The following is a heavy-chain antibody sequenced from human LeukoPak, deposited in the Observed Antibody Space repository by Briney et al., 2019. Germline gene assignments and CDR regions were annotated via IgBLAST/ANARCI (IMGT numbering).Heavy chain of an antibody. CDR3: ARVKGSGYFWYYYYGMDV. D-gene: IGHD3-22*01. J-gene: IGHJ6*02. CDR1: GVSVSSGSYY. Sequence: ASETLSLTCTVSGVSVSSGSYYWSWLRQPPGKGLEWTVYIYYSGSTNYNPSLKSRVTISVDTSQNQFSLKLSSVTAADTAVYYCARVKGSGYFWYYYYGMDVWGQGTTVTVSS. CDR2: IYYSGST. V-gene: IGHV4-61*01.